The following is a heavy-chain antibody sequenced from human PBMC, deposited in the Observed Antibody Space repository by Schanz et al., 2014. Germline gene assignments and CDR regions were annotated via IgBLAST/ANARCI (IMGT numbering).Heavy chain of an antibody. CDR3: AKGPYYYYYMDV. Sequence: EVQLVESGGGLVQPGGSLRLSCAASGFSVGNKYMNWVRQAPGKGLEWVSFIYIGGNTYYADSVKGRFTISGDSSKYTVYLQMNSLRADDTAVYYCAKGPYYYYYMDVWGNGTTVTVSS. CDR2: IYIGGNT. J-gene: IGHJ6*03. CDR1: GFSVGNKY. V-gene: IGHV3-66*01.